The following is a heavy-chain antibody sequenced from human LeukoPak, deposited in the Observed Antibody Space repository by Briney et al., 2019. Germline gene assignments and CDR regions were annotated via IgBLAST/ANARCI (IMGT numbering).Heavy chain of an antibody. CDR2: IYYSGST. CDR1: GGSISSYY. J-gene: IGHJ4*02. CDR3: ARVRGRIWFGELYFDY. D-gene: IGHD3-10*01. Sequence: SETLSLTCTVSGGSISSYYWSWIRQPPGKGLEWIGYIYYSGSTNYNPSLKSRVTISVDTSKNQFSLKLSFVTAADTAVYYCARVRGRIWFGELYFDYWGQGTLVTVSS. V-gene: IGHV4-59*01.